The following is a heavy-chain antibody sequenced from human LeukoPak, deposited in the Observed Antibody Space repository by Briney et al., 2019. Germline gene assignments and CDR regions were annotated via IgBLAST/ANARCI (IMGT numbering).Heavy chain of an antibody. D-gene: IGHD6-13*01. CDR3: KSGGAAPGSFDN. CDR2: IKYDGDEE. J-gene: IGHJ4*02. V-gene: IGHV3-7*01. Sequence: GGSLRLSCAASGFTFSDYWMSWMRQAPGKGLEWVANIKYDGDEEYYVDSVKGRFTVSRDNAKNSLYLQLNSLRVEDTAVYYCKSGGAAPGSFDNWGQGTLVTVSP. CDR1: GFTFSDYW.